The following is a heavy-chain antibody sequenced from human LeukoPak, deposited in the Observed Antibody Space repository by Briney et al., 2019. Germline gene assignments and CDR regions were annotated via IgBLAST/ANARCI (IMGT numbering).Heavy chain of an antibody. V-gene: IGHV1-2*02. CDR2: INPNSGGT. J-gene: IGHJ4*02. CDR1: GYTFTGYY. Sequence: GASVKVSCKASGYTFTGYYMHWVRQAPGQGLEWMGWINPNSGGTNYAQKFQGRVTMTRDTSISTAYMELSRLRSDDTAVYYCARHSSGWYSSFDYWGQGTLVTVSS. CDR3: ARHSSGWYSSFDY. D-gene: IGHD6-19*01.